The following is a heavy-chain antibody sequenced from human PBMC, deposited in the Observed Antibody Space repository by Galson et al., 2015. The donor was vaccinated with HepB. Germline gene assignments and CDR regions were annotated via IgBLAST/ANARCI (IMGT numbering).Heavy chain of an antibody. CDR3: ARDKARGEMGSSEAWFDP. CDR2: INPNSGGT. CDR1: GYTFTGYY. J-gene: IGHJ5*02. V-gene: IGHV1-2*02. Sequence: SVTVSCKASGYTFTGYYMHWVRQAPGQGLEWMGWINPNSGGTNYAQKFQGRVTMTRDTSISTAYMELSRLRSDDTAVYYCARDKARGEMGSSEAWFDPWGQGTLVTVSS. D-gene: IGHD2-21*01.